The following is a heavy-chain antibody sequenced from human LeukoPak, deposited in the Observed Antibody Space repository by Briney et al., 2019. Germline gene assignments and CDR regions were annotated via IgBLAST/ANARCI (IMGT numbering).Heavy chain of an antibody. Sequence: GGSLRLSCAASGFTFSSFWMSWVRQAPGKGLEWVANIKEDESEKYYVDSVKGRFTTSRDNSKNTVHLQLSSLRAADTALYSCARDLTERKYYIAFWGQGTLVTVSS. CDR2: IKEDESEK. CDR1: GFTFSSFW. V-gene: IGHV3-7*01. D-gene: IGHD2-8*02. J-gene: IGHJ4*02. CDR3: ARDLTERKYYIAF.